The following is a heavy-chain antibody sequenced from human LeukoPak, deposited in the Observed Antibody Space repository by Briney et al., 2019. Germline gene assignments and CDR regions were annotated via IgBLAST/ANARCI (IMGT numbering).Heavy chain of an antibody. V-gene: IGHV3-66*01. CDR3: ASRTTVTDPDGFDI. Sequence: GGSLRLSCAASEFTVNSNYMIWVRQAPGKGLEWVSLIYSGGSTYNADSVKDRFTISRDNSKNTVYPQMNSLRAEDTAVYYCASRTTVTDPDGFDIWGQGTMVTVSS. D-gene: IGHD4-17*01. CDR2: IYSGGST. J-gene: IGHJ3*02. CDR1: EFTVNSNY.